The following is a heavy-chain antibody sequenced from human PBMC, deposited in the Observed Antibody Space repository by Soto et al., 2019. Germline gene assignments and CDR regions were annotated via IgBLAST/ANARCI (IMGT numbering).Heavy chain of an antibody. V-gene: IGHV4-31*03. CDR2: IYYSGST. CDR3: ARGVPRTVAGHFDY. J-gene: IGHJ4*02. D-gene: IGHD6-19*01. Sequence: QVQLQESGPGLVKPSQTLSLTCTVSGGSISSGGYYWSWIRQHPGKGLEWIGYIYYSGSTYYNPSLKSRVAISEDTSKNQFSLKLSSVTAADTAVYYCARGVPRTVAGHFDYWGQGTLVTVSS. CDR1: GGSISSGGYY.